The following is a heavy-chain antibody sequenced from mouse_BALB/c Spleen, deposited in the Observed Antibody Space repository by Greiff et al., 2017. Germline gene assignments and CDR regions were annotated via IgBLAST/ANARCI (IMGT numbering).Heavy chain of an antibody. CDR2: INPYNDGT. CDR1: GYTFTSYV. J-gene: IGHJ4*01. CDR3: ARDYYYGSSYYAMDY. Sequence: VQLQQSGPELVKPGASVKMSCKASGYTFTSYVMHWVKQKPGQGLEWIGYINPYNDGTKYNEKFKGKATLTSDKSSSTAYMELSGLTSEDSAVYYCARDYYYGSSYYAMDYWGQGTSVTVSS. V-gene: IGHV1-14*01. D-gene: IGHD1-1*01.